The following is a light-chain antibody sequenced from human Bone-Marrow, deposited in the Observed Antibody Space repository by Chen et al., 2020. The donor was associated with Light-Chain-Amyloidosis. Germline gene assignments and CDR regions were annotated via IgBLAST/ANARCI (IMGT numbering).Light chain of an antibody. CDR1: DLPTKY. V-gene: IGLV3-25*03. Sequence: SYELTQPPSVSVSPGQTARITCSGDDLPTKYAYWYQQKPGQAPVLVIHRDTERHSGISERFSGSSSGKTATLTISGVQAEDEAYDHCQSADSSGTYEVIFGGGTKLTVL. J-gene: IGLJ2*01. CDR3: QSADSSGTYEVI. CDR2: RDT.